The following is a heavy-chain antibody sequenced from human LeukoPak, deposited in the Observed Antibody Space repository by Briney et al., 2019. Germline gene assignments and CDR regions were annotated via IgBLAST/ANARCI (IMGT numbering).Heavy chain of an antibody. D-gene: IGHD1-26*01. CDR1: GGSISSYY. CDR2: IYYSGST. Sequence: SETLSLTCTVSGGSISSYYWSWIRQPPGKGLEWIGYIYYSGSTNYNPSLKSRVTISVDTSKNQFSLKLSSVTAADTAVYYCASSRPESGSYWYWGQGTLVTVSS. J-gene: IGHJ4*02. CDR3: ASSRPESGSYWY. V-gene: IGHV4-59*01.